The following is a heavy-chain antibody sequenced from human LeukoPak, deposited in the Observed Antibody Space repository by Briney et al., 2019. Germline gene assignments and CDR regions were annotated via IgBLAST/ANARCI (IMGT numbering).Heavy chain of an antibody. Sequence: PSETLSLTCTVSGGSISSSSYYWGWIRQPPGKGLEWIGSIYYSGSTYYNPSLKSRVTISVDTSKNQFSLKLSSVTAADTAVYYSAIESGDYFDYWGQRTLVTVSS. CDR3: AIESGDYFDY. CDR2: IYYSGST. D-gene: IGHD4-17*01. CDR1: GGSISSSSYY. J-gene: IGHJ4*02. V-gene: IGHV4-39*01.